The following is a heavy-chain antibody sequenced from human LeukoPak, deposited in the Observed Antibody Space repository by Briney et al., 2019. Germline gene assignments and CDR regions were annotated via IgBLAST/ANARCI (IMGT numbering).Heavy chain of an antibody. D-gene: IGHD2-2*01. CDR1: GFTFSSYW. Sequence: GGSLRLSCAASGFTFSSYWMRWVRQAPGKELVWVSRINSDGSSTSYADSVKGRFTISRDNAKNTLYLQMNSLRAEDTAVYYCARVLGYCSSTSCSGWFDPWGQGTLVTVSS. CDR2: INSDGSST. CDR3: ARVLGYCSSTSCSGWFDP. J-gene: IGHJ5*02. V-gene: IGHV3-74*01.